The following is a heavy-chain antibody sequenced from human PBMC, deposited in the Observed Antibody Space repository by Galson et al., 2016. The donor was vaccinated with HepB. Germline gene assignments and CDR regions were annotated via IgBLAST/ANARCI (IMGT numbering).Heavy chain of an antibody. J-gene: IGHJ6*02. D-gene: IGHD3-9*01. CDR2: IFSTGSA. CDR1: RGSMSHYF. Sequence: SLTCTVSRGSMSHYFWSWIRQPPGKGLEWIGSIFSTGSASYNPSLKSRVTISLDTSKNQFSLRLTSVAAADTAVYYCARHGCPFDLYYYAMDVWGQGTTVSVAS. V-gene: IGHV4-59*08. CDR3: ARHGCPFDLYYYAMDV.